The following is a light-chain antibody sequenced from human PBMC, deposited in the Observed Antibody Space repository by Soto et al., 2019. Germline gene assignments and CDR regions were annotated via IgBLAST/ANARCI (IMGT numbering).Light chain of an antibody. J-gene: IGLJ1*01. CDR3: CSDAGSDV. CDR2: EVS. Sequence: QSALTQPASVSGSPGQSITISCTGTSSDVGSYNLVSWYQQHPGKAPKLMIYEVSKRPSGVSNRVSGYKSGNTASLTISGLQAEDEAGYYGCSDAGSDVFGTGTKVTVL. V-gene: IGLV2-23*02. CDR1: SSDVGSYNL.